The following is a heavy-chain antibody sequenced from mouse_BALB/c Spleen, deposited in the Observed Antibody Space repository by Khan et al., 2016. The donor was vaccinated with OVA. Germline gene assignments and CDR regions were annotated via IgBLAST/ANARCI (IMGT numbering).Heavy chain of an antibody. CDR2: ISSGGTYT. CDR1: GFSFSSYG. D-gene: IGHD1-2*01. J-gene: IGHJ4*01. Sequence: EVELVESGGDLVNPGGSLKLSCAASGFSFSSYGMSWVRQTPDKGLEWVATISSGGTYTYYPDSVKGRFTIPRDNAKNTLSLQMSSLKSEDTAMYYCTRFITTTTGDYDAMDYWGQGTSVTVPS. CDR3: TRFITTTTGDYDAMDY. V-gene: IGHV5-6*01.